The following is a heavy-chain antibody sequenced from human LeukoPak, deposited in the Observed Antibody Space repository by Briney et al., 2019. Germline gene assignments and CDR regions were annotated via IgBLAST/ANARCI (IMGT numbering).Heavy chain of an antibody. CDR1: GLTFSSYW. Sequence: GGSLRLSCAASGLTFSSYWMHWVRQAPGKGLVWVSRINSDGSSTSYADSVKGRFAISRDNAKNTLYLQMNSLRAEDTAVYYCAIGYCSGGSCYFDYWGQGTLVTVSS. J-gene: IGHJ4*02. CDR3: AIGYCSGGSCYFDY. CDR2: INSDGSST. D-gene: IGHD2-15*01. V-gene: IGHV3-74*01.